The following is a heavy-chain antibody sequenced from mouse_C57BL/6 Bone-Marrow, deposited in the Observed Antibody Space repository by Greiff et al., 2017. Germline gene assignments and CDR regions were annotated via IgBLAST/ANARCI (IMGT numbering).Heavy chain of an antibody. CDR3: ARDDTTVVPYFDY. Sequence: VQLHQSDAELVKPGASVKISCLVSGYTFTDHTIHWMQQRPEQGLDWIGYIYPRVGSTKYNEKFKGKATLTVDKSSSTAYMQLNSLSSEDAAVYFCARDDTTVVPYFDYWGQGTTLTVSS. V-gene: IGHV1-78*01. CDR2: IYPRVGST. CDR1: GYTFTDHT. D-gene: IGHD1-1*01. J-gene: IGHJ2*01.